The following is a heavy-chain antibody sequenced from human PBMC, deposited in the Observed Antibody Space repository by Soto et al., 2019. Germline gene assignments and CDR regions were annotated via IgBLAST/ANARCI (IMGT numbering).Heavy chain of an antibody. Sequence: QVQLVESGGGVVLPGRSLRLSCAASGFTFSSYGMQWVRQAPGKGLEWGAVIWYDGSNQYYADSVKGRFTISRDNSKNTLYLQMNSLRADDTAVYYCARDRGDLGDAFDIWGQGAMVTVSS. J-gene: IGHJ3*02. D-gene: IGHD2-21*02. CDR2: IWYDGSNQ. CDR3: ARDRGDLGDAFDI. V-gene: IGHV3-33*01. CDR1: GFTFSSYG.